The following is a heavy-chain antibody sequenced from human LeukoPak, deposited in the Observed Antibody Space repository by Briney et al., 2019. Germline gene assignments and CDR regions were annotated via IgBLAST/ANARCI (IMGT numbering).Heavy chain of an antibody. CDR2: INTNTGNP. CDR3: ARDYTLTVGTTTYFQH. D-gene: IGHD1-26*01. CDR1: GYIFSIYA. V-gene: IGHV7-4-1*02. J-gene: IGHJ1*01. Sequence: GASVKVSCKASGYIFSIYAMTWVRQAPGQGLELMGWINTNTGNPTYAQGFTGRFVFSLDTSVSTAYLQISSLKAEDTAVYYCARDYTLTVGTTTYFQHWGQGTLVTVSS.